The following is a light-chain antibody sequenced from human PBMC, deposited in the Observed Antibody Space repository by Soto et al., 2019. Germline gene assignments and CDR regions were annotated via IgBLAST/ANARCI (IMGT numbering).Light chain of an antibody. V-gene: IGLV1-40*01. CDR3: QSFDSSLSGSVI. J-gene: IGLJ2*01. CDR1: SSNIGAGYD. CDR2: VNT. Sequence: QSVLTQPPSVSGAPGQSVTISCTGSSSNIGAGYDVHWYQLLPGTAPKLLIYVNTNRPSGVPDRFSGSKSGTSASLAIAGLQAQDEADYYCQSFDSSLSGSVIFGGGTKLTVL.